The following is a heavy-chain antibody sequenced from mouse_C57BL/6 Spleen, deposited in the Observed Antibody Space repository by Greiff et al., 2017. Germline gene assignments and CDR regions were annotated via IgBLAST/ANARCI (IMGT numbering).Heavy chain of an antibody. Sequence: VQLQQSGAELVRPGSSVKLSCKASGYTFTSYWMDWVKQRPGQGLEWIGNIYPSDSETHYNQKFKDKATLTVDKSSSTAYMQLSSLTSEDSAVYYCARWGTTDYFDYWGQGTTLTVSS. V-gene: IGHV1-61*01. D-gene: IGHD1-1*01. J-gene: IGHJ2*01. CDR3: ARWGTTDYFDY. CDR1: GYTFTSYW. CDR2: IYPSDSET.